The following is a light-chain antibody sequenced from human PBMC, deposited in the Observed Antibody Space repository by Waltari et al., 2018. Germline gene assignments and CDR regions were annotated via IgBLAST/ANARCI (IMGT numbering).Light chain of an antibody. CDR1: QGIRSD. CDR3: MQGTRWPT. V-gene: IGKV1-17*01. Sequence: DIQMTQSPSSLSASVGDRVTITCRASQGIRSDLGWYQQKTGKAPNRLIYAASTLQTGVPSRFSGSGSGTQFTLTISRVEADDVGVYYCMQGTRWPTFGQGTKVEIK. J-gene: IGKJ1*01. CDR2: AAS.